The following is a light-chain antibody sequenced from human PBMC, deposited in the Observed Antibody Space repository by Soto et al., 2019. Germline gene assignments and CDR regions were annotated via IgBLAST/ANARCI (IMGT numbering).Light chain of an antibody. CDR2: EVT. CDR3: CSYAGIITWV. Sequence: QSALTQPASVSGSPGQSITISCTGTSNDIGGHNHVSWYQQHPGNSPKLIIYEVTARPSGISYRFSASKSGTTASLTISRLQGEDEADYYCCSYAGIITWVCGGGTKLTVL. V-gene: IGLV2-23*02. J-gene: IGLJ3*02. CDR1: SNDIGGHNH.